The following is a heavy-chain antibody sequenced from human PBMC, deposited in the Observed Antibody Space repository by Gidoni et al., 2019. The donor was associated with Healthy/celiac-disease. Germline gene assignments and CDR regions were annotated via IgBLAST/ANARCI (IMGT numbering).Heavy chain of an antibody. CDR2: IKSKTDGGTT. CDR1: DLTLSKAW. Sequence: EVQLVESGGGLVKTGGSLRLSCAASDLTLSKAWMSWVRQAPGKGLEWVVRIKSKTDGGTTDYAAAVKGRFTISRDDSKNTLYLQMNSLKTEDTAVYYCTTDEYYDSSGFRFTDYWGQGTLVTVSS. V-gene: IGHV3-15*01. J-gene: IGHJ4*02. CDR3: TTDEYYDSSGFRFTDY. D-gene: IGHD3-22*01.